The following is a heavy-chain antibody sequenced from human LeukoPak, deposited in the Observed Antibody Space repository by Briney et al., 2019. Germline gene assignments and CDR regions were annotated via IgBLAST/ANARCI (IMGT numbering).Heavy chain of an antibody. Sequence: SETLSPTCTVSGGSISSGGYYWSWIRQHPGKGLEWIGYIYYSGSTYYNPSLKSRVTISVDTSKNQFSLKLSSVTAADTAVYYCARGGYYDSSGLDIDYWGQGTLVTVSS. CDR1: GGSISSGGYY. D-gene: IGHD3-22*01. CDR3: ARGGYYDSSGLDIDY. V-gene: IGHV4-31*03. CDR2: IYYSGST. J-gene: IGHJ4*02.